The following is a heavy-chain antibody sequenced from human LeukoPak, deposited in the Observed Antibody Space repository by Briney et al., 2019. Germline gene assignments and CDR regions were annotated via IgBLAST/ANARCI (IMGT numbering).Heavy chain of an antibody. CDR3: ARAPGYISGLDY. J-gene: IGHJ4*02. D-gene: IGHD6-19*01. Sequence: GGSLRLSCAASGFTFSSYEMNWVRQAPGKGLEWVSYIRSSGNTIYYADSVKGRFTISRDNAKNSLSLQMNSLRAGDTAVYYCARAPGYISGLDYWGQGTQVTVSS. V-gene: IGHV3-48*03. CDR2: IRSSGNTI. CDR1: GFTFSSYE.